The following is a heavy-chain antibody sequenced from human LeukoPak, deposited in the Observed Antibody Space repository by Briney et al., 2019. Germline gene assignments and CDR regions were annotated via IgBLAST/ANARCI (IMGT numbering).Heavy chain of an antibody. D-gene: IGHD3-16*02. CDR3: ARQSLEITFGGVIATAFDY. V-gene: IGHV4-59*08. Sequence: PSETLSLTCTVSGGSISSYYWNWIRQPPGKGLEWIGYIYYSGSTNHNPSLKSRVTISVDTSKNQFSLKLSSVTAADTAVYYCARQSLEITFGGVIATAFDYWGQGTPVTVSS. J-gene: IGHJ4*02. CDR1: GGSISSYY. CDR2: IYYSGST.